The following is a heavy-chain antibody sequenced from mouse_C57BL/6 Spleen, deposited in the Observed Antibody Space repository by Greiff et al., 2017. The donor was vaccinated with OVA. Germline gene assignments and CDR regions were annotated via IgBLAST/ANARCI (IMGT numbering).Heavy chain of an antibody. V-gene: IGHV3-6*01. CDR3: ARDPRVYYDYLYYFDY. CDR2: ISYDGSN. D-gene: IGHD2-4*01. Sequence: EVQLQQSGPGLVKPSQSLSLTCSVTGYSITSGYYWNWIRQFPGNKLEWMGYISYDGSNNYNPSLKNRISITRDTSKKQFCLTLNAVTTEDTATYYCARDPRVYYDYLYYFDYWGQGTTLTVSS. J-gene: IGHJ2*01. CDR1: GYSITSGYY.